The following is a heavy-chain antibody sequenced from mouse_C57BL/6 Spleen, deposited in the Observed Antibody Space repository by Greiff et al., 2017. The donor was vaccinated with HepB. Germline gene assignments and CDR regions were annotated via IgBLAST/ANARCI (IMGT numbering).Heavy chain of an antibody. Sequence: QVQLQQPGAELVKPGASVKLSCKASGYTFTSYWMHWVKQRPGRGLEWIGRIDPNSGGTKYNEKFKSKATLTVDKPSSTAYMQLSSLTSEDSAVYYCARAKTHYYCCSYAPFAYWGQGTLVTVSA. J-gene: IGHJ3*01. CDR2: IDPNSGGT. CDR3: ARAKTHYYCCSYAPFAY. CDR1: GYTFTSYW. D-gene: IGHD1-1*01. V-gene: IGHV1-72*01.